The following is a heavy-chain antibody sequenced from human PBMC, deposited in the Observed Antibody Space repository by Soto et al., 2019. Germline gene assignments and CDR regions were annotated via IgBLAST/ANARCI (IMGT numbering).Heavy chain of an antibody. V-gene: IGHV1-24*01. J-gene: IGHJ3*02. CDR1: GYTLTEFS. Sequence: ASVKVSCKASGYTLTEFSMHWVRQAPGGGLEWLGGFDPRKGETIYAQKFQGRVAMTEDTSTDTAYMELSRLRSDDTAVYYCATDSDATGYALRDFDIWGQGTMVTV. CDR3: ATDSDATGYALRDFDI. D-gene: IGHD2-2*01. CDR2: FDPRKGET.